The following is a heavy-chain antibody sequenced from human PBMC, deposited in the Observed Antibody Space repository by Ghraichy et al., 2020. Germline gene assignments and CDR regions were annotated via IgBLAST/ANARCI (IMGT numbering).Heavy chain of an antibody. V-gene: IGHV4-38-2*02. D-gene: IGHD3-3*01. CDR2: IYHSGST. CDR1: GYSISSGYY. CDR3: ARENYDFWSGYPTPHYYYYYGMDV. Sequence: SETLSLTCAVSGYSISSGYYWGWIRLPPGKGLEGIGSIYHSGSTYYNPSLKSRVTISVDTSKNQSSLKLSSVTAADTAVYYCARENYDFWSGYPTPHYYYYYGMDVWGQGTTVTVSS. J-gene: IGHJ6*02.